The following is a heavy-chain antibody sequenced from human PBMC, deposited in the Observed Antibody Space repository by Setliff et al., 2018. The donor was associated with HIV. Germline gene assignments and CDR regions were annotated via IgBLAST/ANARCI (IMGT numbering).Heavy chain of an antibody. Sequence: ASVKVSCKASGYIFLGYDISWVRQAPGQGLEWMGWIDVNKGNTNYAEKFQGRVTLTTDTSTSTVYMELSSLRSEDTAVYYCARDPAPSSSASYFQHWGQGTPVTVSS. CDR3: ARDPAPSSSASYFQH. CDR2: IDVNKGNT. V-gene: IGHV1-18*04. J-gene: IGHJ1*01. CDR1: GYIFLGYD. D-gene: IGHD6-6*01.